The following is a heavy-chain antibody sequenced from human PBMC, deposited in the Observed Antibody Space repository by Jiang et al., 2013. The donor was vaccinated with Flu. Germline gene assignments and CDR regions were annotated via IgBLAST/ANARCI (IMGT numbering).Heavy chain of an antibody. CDR3: ARAPGLRSRGSYDYYFDY. V-gene: IGHV1-18*01. CDR1: GYTFTSYG. CDR2: ISAYNGNT. D-gene: IGHD1-26*01. J-gene: IGHJ4*02. Sequence: SGAEVKKPGASVKVSCKASGYTFTSYGISWVRQAPGQGLEWMGWISAYNGNTNYAQKLQGRVTMTTDTSTSTAYMELRSLRSDDTAVYYCARAPGLRSRGSYDYYFDYWGQGTLVTVSS.